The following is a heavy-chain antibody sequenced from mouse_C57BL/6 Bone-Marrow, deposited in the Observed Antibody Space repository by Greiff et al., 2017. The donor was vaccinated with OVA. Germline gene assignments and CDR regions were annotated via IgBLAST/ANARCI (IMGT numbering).Heavy chain of an antibody. V-gene: IGHV3-8*01. D-gene: IGHD2-4*01. J-gene: IGHJ1*03. CDR3: ARSDYYWYFDV. CDR1: GYSITSDY. Sequence: VQLQESGPGLAKPSPTLSLTCSVTGYSITSDYWNWIRQFPGHKLEYMGYINYSGSTSYNPSLKSRISITRDTSKNQYYLQLNSVTTEDTATDYCARSDYYWYFDVWGTGTTVTVSS. CDR2: INYSGST.